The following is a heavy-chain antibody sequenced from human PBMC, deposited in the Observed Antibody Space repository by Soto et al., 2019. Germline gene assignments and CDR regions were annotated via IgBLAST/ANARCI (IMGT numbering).Heavy chain of an antibody. CDR2: MYYSGTT. Sequence: QLQLQESGPGLVKPSETLSLTCTVSGGSISSSSYFWGWIRQPPGKGLEWIGSMYYSGTTYYNPYPKSRVTXSXDXXXXQXSXKXXXXXXAXXXXYXCAXXGXRTXRSLNWFEPWGQGTLVTVSS. CDR1: GGSISSSSYF. CDR3: AXXGXRTXRSLNWFEP. V-gene: IGHV4-39*01. J-gene: IGHJ5*02.